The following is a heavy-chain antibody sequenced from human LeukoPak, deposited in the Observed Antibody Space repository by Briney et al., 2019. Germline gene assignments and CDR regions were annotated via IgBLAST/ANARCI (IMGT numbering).Heavy chain of an antibody. V-gene: IGHV4-39*07. CDR2: IYYSGST. CDR1: GGSISSSSYY. Sequence: PSETLSLTCTVSGGSISSSSYYWGWIRQPPGKGLEWIGSIYYSGSTYYNPSLKSRVTISVDRSKNQFSLKLSSVTAADTAVYYCARDNCSGGSCYSDYWGQGTLVTVSS. D-gene: IGHD2-15*01. J-gene: IGHJ4*02. CDR3: ARDNCSGGSCYSDY.